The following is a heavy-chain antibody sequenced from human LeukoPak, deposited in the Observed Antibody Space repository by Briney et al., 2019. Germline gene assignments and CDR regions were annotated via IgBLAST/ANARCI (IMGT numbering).Heavy chain of an antibody. Sequence: PSETLSLTCAVSGYSISSGYYWGWIRQPPGKGLEWIGSIYHSGSTYHNPSLKSRVTISVDTSKNQFSLKLSSVTAADTAVYYCATVLLWFGEFIPGAFDIWGQGTMVTVSS. CDR3: ATVLLWFGEFIPGAFDI. CDR2: IYHSGST. J-gene: IGHJ3*02. CDR1: GYSISSGYY. D-gene: IGHD3-10*01. V-gene: IGHV4-38-2*01.